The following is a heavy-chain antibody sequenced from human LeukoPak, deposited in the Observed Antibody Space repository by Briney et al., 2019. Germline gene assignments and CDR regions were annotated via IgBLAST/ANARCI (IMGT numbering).Heavy chain of an antibody. CDR1: GFTFSIYW. D-gene: IGHD1-26*01. V-gene: IGHV3-74*01. CDR3: ARGQHSGTYHFDY. J-gene: IGHJ4*02. CDR2: INSDGSST. Sequence: GGSLRLFCAASGFTFSIYWIHWVRQAPEKGLVWVSRINSDGSSTSYADSVKGRFTISRDNAKNTVYLQMNSLRAEDTAVYYCARGQHSGTYHFDYWGQGALVTVSS.